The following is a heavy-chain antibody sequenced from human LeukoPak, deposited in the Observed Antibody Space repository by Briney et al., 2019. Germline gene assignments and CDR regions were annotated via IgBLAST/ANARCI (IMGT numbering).Heavy chain of an antibody. CDR2: IYYSGST. CDR1: GGSFSGYY. V-gene: IGHV4-59*01. J-gene: IGHJ4*02. D-gene: IGHD1-14*01. Sequence: SETLSLTCAVYGGSFSGYYWSWIRQPPGKGLEWIGYIYYSGSTNYNPSLKSRVTISVDTSKNQFSLKLSSVTAADTVVYYCATEPGDYWGQGTLVTVSS. CDR3: ATEPGDY.